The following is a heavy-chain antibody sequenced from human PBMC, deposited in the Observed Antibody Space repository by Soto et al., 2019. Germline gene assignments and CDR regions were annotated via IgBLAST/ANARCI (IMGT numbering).Heavy chain of an antibody. V-gene: IGHV4-30-2*01. D-gene: IGHD5-12*01. CDR2: IYHSGST. CDR1: GGSISSGGYS. J-gene: IGHJ4*02. Sequence: SETLSLTCAVSGGSISSGGYSWSWIRQPPGKDLEWIGYIYHSGSTYYNPSLKSRVTISVDRSKNQFSLKLSSVTAADTAVYYCARGRDGYNYSLDYWGQGTLVTVSS. CDR3: ARGRDGYNYSLDY.